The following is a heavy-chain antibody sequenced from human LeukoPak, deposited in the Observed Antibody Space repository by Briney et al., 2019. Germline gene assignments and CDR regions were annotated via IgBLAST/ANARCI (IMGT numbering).Heavy chain of an antibody. D-gene: IGHD5-18*01. CDR1: GYXFTSYW. CDR2: IDPSDSYT. J-gene: IGHJ4*02. V-gene: IGHV5-10-1*01. CDR3: AREEGTAMVSYFDY. Sequence: GESLKISCNGSGYXFTSYWISWVRQMPGKGLAWMGRIDPSDSYTNYSPSFQGHVTISADKSISTAYLQWSSLKASDTAMYYCAREEGTAMVSYFDYWGQGTLVTVSS.